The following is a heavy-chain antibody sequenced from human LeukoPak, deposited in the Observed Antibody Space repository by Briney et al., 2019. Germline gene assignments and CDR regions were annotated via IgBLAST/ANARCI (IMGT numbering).Heavy chain of an antibody. Sequence: TLSLTCTVSGYSISSGYYWSWIRQPAGKGLEWIGRIYTSGSTNYDPSLKSRVTISVDTSKNQFSLKLSSVTAADTAVYYCAREQVAAAGTGVDYWGQGTLVTVSS. D-gene: IGHD6-13*01. CDR1: GYSISSGYY. CDR2: IYTSGST. V-gene: IGHV4-61*02. J-gene: IGHJ4*02. CDR3: AREQVAAAGTGVDY.